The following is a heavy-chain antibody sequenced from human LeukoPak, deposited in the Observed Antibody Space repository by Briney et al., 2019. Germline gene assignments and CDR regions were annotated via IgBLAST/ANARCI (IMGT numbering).Heavy chain of an antibody. CDR2: INSSSSYI. CDR1: GFTFSIYS. CDR3: ARDLHGARNRYFDWLKGVLDY. V-gene: IGHV3-21*01. J-gene: IGHJ4*02. D-gene: IGHD3-9*01. Sequence: GGSLRLSCAASGFTFSIYSMNWVRQAPGKGLDWVSSINSSSSYIYYADSVKGRFTISRDNAKNSLYLQMNSVRAEDTAVYYCARDLHGARNRYFDWLKGVLDYWGQGTLVTVSS.